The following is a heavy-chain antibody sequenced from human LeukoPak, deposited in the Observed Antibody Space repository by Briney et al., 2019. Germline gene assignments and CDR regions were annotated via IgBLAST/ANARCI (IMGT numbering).Heavy chain of an antibody. CDR3: AREDNWNYDY. D-gene: IGHD1-7*01. CDR2: INPNNGGT. CDR1: GYTITGYY. Sequence: GASVKVSCKAFGYTITGYYIHWVRQAPGQGLEWMGWINPNNGGTNSAQKFQGRVTMTRDTSISTAYMELSSLRSDDTAVYYCAREDNWNYDYWGQGTLVTVSS. J-gene: IGHJ4*02. V-gene: IGHV1-2*02.